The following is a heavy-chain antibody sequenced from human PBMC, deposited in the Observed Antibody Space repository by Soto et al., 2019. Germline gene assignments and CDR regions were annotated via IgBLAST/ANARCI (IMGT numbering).Heavy chain of an antibody. CDR3: GKKESGSYYEGSDY. J-gene: IGHJ4*02. CDR1: GFSFNTYG. CDR2: TSSDGSYK. V-gene: IGHV3-30*18. Sequence: SCAASGFSFNTYGMHWVRQAPGKGLEWVAVTSSDGSYKDYADSVRGRFTISRDNSKNTLYLQMDSLRAEDSAMYYCGKKESGSYYEGSDYWGQGTLVTVSS. D-gene: IGHD1-26*01.